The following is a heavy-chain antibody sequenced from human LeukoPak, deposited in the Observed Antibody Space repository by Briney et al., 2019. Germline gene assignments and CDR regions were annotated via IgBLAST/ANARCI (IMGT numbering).Heavy chain of an antibody. CDR2: ISSSSSTI. D-gene: IGHD3-22*01. J-gene: IGHJ3*02. Sequence: GGSLRLSCAASGFTFSSYSMNWVRQAPGKGLEWVSYISSSSSTIYYADSVKGRFTISRDNAKNSLYLQMNSLRDEDTAVYYSARDQTPHYYDSSGYYRNDAFDIWGQGTMVTVSS. V-gene: IGHV3-48*02. CDR3: ARDQTPHYYDSSGYYRNDAFDI. CDR1: GFTFSSYS.